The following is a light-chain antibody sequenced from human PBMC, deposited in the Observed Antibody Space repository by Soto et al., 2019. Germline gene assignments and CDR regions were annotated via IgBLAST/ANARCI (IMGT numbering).Light chain of an antibody. CDR2: DTS. V-gene: IGKV3-20*01. J-gene: IGKJ3*01. CDR3: QHYGTSAL. CDR1: QSVSSSY. Sequence: EIVLTQSPGTLSLSPGERATLSCRTSQSVSSSYLAWYQQKPGKAPRLLIYDTSDRATGIPDRFSASGSGTDFTLTISRLEPEDFAVYYCQHYGTSALFGPGTKVDIK.